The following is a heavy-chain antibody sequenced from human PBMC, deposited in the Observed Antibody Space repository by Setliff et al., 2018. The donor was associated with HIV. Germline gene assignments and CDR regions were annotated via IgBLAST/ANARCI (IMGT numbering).Heavy chain of an antibody. J-gene: IGHJ3*02. V-gene: IGHV4-4*02. D-gene: IGHD1-26*01. CDR1: GGSISSSYW. Sequence: LSLTCAVSGGSISSSYWWSWVRQTPGKGLEWIGEINHSGSTNYNPSLKSRVTISVDTSKNQFSLKLSSVTAADTAVYYCARGRRNEWELLHLAFDMWGQGTMVTVSS. CDR3: ARGRRNEWELLHLAFDM. CDR2: INHSGST.